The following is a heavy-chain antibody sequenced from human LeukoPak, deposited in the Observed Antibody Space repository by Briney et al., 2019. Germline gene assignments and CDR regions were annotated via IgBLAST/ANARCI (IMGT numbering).Heavy chain of an antibody. Sequence: GASVKVSCKASGYTFTSYDIHWVRQATGQGLEWMGWMNPNSGNTGYAQKFQGRVTMTRNTSISTAYMELSSLRSEDTAVYYCAREGGSSSSNYYYGMDVWGQGTTVTVSS. CDR2: MNPNSGNT. J-gene: IGHJ6*02. CDR1: GYTFTSYD. D-gene: IGHD6-6*01. V-gene: IGHV1-8*01. CDR3: AREGGSSSSNYYYGMDV.